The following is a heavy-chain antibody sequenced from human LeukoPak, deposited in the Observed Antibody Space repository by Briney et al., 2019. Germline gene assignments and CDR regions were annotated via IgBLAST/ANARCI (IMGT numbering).Heavy chain of an antibody. V-gene: IGHV4-34*01. CDR1: GGSFSGYY. CDR3: ARAPGYSRIDY. D-gene: IGHD6-13*01. J-gene: IGHJ4*02. Sequence: WETLSLTCAVYGGSFSGYYGSWIRQPPGKGLEWIGEINHSGSTNYDPSRKSRVTISVDTSKNQFSLKLSSVTAADTAVYYCARAPGYSRIDYWGQGTLVTVSS. CDR2: INHSGST.